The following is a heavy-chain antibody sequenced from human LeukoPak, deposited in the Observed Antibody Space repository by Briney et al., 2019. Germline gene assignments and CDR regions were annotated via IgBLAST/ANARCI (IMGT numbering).Heavy chain of an antibody. J-gene: IGHJ4*02. V-gene: IGHV3-30-3*01. D-gene: IGHD3-16*01. CDR2: ISYDGSNK. CDR3: AREFEIGDGLDY. Sequence: PGGSLRLSCAASGFTFSSYAMHWVRQDPGKGLEWVAVISYDGSNKYYADSVKGRFTISRDNSKNTLYLQMNSLRAEDTAVYYCAREFEIGDGLDYWGQGTLVTVSS. CDR1: GFTFSSYA.